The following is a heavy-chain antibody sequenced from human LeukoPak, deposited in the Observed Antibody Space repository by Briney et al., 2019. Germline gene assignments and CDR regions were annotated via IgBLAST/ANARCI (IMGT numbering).Heavy chain of an antibody. D-gene: IGHD4-17*01. V-gene: IGHV3-7*04. J-gene: IGHJ4*02. CDR3: ARGTVTWNY. CDR2: IKQDGSEK. Sequence: GGSLRLSCTASGFTFSSYTLTWVRQSPGKGLEWEANIKQDGSEKYYVDSVKGRFTISRDNAKNSLYLQMNSLRAEDTAVYYCARGTVTWNYWGQGTLVTVSS. CDR1: GFTFSSYT.